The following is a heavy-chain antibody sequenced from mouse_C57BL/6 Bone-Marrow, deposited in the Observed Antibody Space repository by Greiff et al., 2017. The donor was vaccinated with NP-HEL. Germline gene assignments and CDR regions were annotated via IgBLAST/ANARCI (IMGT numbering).Heavy chain of an antibody. CDR3: ARSPTGFDY. CDR2: INPGSGGT. V-gene: IGHV1-54*01. J-gene: IGHJ2*01. Sequence: VMLVESGAELVRPGTSVKVSCKASGYAFTNYLIEWVKQRPGQGLEWIGVINPGSGGTNYNEKFKGKATLTADKSSSTAYMQLSSLTSEDSAVYFCARSPTGFDYWGQGTTLTVSS. D-gene: IGHD4-1*01. CDR1: GYAFTNYL.